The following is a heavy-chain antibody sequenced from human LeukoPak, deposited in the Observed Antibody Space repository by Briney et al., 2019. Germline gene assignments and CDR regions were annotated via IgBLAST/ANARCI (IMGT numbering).Heavy chain of an antibody. D-gene: IGHD6-13*01. Sequence: SETLSLTCTVSGGSISSSNYYWGWIRQPPGKGLEWIGSIYYRGSTYYNPSLMSRVTISVDTSKNQFSLKLSSVTAADTAVYYCARGAAAAAENVMGYYYYYYMDVWGKGTTVTISS. CDR3: ARGAAAAAENVMGYYYYYYMDV. J-gene: IGHJ6*03. V-gene: IGHV4-39*07. CDR1: GGSISSSNYY. CDR2: IYYRGST.